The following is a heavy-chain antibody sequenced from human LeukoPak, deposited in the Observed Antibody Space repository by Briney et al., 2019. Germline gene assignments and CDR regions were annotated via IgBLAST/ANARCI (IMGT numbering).Heavy chain of an antibody. CDR1: GGYISTNSYY. Sequence: PSETLSLTCTVSGGYISTNSYYWGWVRQPPGKGLEWIGSMYYSGTTYYNPSLKSRVTISVDTSKNQFSLKLSSVTAADTAVYYCARAMTSSDFDYWGQGTLVTVSS. V-gene: IGHV4-39*07. D-gene: IGHD3-9*01. CDR2: MYYSGTT. J-gene: IGHJ4*02. CDR3: ARAMTSSDFDY.